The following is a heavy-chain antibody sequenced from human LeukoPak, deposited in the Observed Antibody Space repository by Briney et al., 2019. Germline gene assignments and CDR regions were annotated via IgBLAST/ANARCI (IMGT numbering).Heavy chain of an antibody. Sequence: ASAKVSCMASVYTLTIYGISWGPDARRQGGECGCYISAYNGNTNYAQKLQGTVTMTTDTSTSTAYMELRSLRSEDTAVYYCARGYCSSTSCPNGMDVWGQGTTVTVSS. D-gene: IGHD2-2*01. V-gene: IGHV1-18*01. J-gene: IGHJ6*02. CDR3: ARGYCSSTSCPNGMDV. CDR2: ISAYNGNT. CDR1: VYTLTIYG.